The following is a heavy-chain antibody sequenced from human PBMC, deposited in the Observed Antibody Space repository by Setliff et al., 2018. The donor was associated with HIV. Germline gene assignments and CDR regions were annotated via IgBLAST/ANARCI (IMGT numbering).Heavy chain of an antibody. CDR3: ARGRRSSSGYGY. V-gene: IGHV1-69*01. D-gene: IGHD5-18*01. Sequence: VKVSCKASGGTFSSYSISWVRQAPGQGLEWMGGIIPIFGTANYAQKFQGRVTITAGESTGTAYMELTSLRSEDTAVYYCARGRRSSSGYGYWGQGTLVTVSS. CDR2: IIPIFGTA. J-gene: IGHJ4*02. CDR1: GGTFSSYS.